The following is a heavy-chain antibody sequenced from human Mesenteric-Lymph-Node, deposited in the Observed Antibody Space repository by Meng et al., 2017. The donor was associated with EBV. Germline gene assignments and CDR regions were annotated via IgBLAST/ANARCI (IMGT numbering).Heavy chain of an antibody. CDR3: THINGGGNSGFLDY. Sequence: QPTLKEAGPTRVEPTQTLTLTCALSGFSISGSGEGVAWIRQPPGKALEWLALIYWDDDKRYSPSLKSRLTITKDTSKNQVVLTMINMDPVDTATYYCTHINGGGNSGFLDYWGQGTLVTVSS. D-gene: IGHD4-23*01. V-gene: IGHV2-5*02. CDR1: GFSISGSGEG. CDR2: IYWDDDK. J-gene: IGHJ4*02.